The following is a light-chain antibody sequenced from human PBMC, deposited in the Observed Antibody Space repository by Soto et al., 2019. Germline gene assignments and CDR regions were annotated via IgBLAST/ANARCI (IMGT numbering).Light chain of an antibody. Sequence: SYELTQPPSVSVSPGQTARITCSGDALPKQYAYWYQQKPGQAPVVVIYKDSERSSGIPERFSGSSSGTTVTLTISGVQAEDEADNYCQSAERVFGGGTKLNVL. CDR2: KDS. CDR3: QSAERV. J-gene: IGLJ3*02. V-gene: IGLV3-25*03. CDR1: ALPKQY.